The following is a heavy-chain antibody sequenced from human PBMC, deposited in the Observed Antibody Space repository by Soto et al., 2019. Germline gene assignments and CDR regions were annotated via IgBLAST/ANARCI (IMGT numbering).Heavy chain of an antibody. CDR1: GYTFSNYG. CDR3: ARDVPVRAANLFDY. CDR2: ISAYNGNT. D-gene: IGHD1-26*01. V-gene: IGHV1-18*01. J-gene: IGHJ4*02. Sequence: GASVKVSCKTSGYTFSNYGISWARQAPGQGLEWMGWISAYNGNTDYAQNLQGRVSMTTDTSTSTAYMELRSLKSDDTAVYFCARDVPVRAANLFDYWGQGILVTVSS.